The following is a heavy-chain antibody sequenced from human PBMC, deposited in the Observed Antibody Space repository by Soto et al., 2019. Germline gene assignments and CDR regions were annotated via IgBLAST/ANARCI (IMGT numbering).Heavy chain of an antibody. D-gene: IGHD3-22*01. J-gene: IGHJ6*04. CDR2: ISAYTGNT. Sequence: QVQLVQSGAEVKKPGASVKVSCKPSGYTFTSYGISWVRQAPGQGLEWMGWISAYTGNTNYAQKLQGRVTMTTDTSTSTAYMELRSLRSDDTAVYYCARGSSYDSSGPGSDMDVWGEGTTVTVSS. V-gene: IGHV1-18*01. CDR3: ARGSSYDSSGPGSDMDV. CDR1: GYTFTSYG.